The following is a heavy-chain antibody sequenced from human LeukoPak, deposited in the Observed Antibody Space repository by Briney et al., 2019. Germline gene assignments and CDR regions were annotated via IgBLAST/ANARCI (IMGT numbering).Heavy chain of an antibody. J-gene: IGHJ4*02. CDR2: ISYDGSNK. D-gene: IGHD4-17*01. CDR1: GFTFSSYG. CDR3: AKDKGKGYGDYDY. V-gene: IGHV3-30*18. Sequence: QSGRSLRLSCAASGFTFSSYGMHWVRQAPGKGLEWVAVISYDGSNKYYADSVKGRFTISRDNSKNTLYLQMNSLRAEDTAVYYCAKDKGKGYGDYDYWGQGTLVTVSS.